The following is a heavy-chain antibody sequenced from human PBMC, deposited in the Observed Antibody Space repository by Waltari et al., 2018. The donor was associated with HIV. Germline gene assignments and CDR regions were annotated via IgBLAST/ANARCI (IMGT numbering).Heavy chain of an antibody. CDR3: ARETSGPTWRLFDS. CDR1: GGSINNYY. D-gene: IGHD1-26*01. Sequence: QVQLQESGPGLVKPSETLSLTCIVSGGSINNYYWNWIRQPAGKGLGVLGGINASGGTNYNPSRRSRVTMSVDTSDNHFSLKLTSVTAADTAVYFCARETSGPTWRLFDSWGQGTLVTVSS. CDR2: INASGGT. J-gene: IGHJ4*02. V-gene: IGHV4-4*07.